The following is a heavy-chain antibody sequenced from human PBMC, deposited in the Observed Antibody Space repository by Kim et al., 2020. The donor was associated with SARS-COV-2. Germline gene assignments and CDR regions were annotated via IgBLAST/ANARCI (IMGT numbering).Heavy chain of an antibody. J-gene: IGHJ4*02. CDR1: GYTFTSYA. Sequence: ASVKVSCKASGYTFTSYAMNWVRQAPGQGLEWMGWINTNTGNPTYAQGFTGRFVFSLDTSVSTAYLQISSLKAEDTAVYYCARLKPSRGVWGSYRFDYWGQGTLVTVSS. D-gene: IGHD3-16*02. CDR2: INTNTGNP. V-gene: IGHV7-4-1*02. CDR3: ARLKPSRGVWGSYRFDY.